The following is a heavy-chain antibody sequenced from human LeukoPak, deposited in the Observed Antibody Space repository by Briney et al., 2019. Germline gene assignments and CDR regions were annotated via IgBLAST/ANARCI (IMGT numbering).Heavy chain of an antibody. CDR3: VRHRSGTSLDY. V-gene: IGHV4-59*08. CDR2: IYYSGST. D-gene: IGHD1/OR15-1a*01. CDR1: GVSISSYD. J-gene: IGHJ4*02. Sequence: PSETLSLTCTASGVSISSYDWNWIRQPPGKGLEWIGYIYYSGSTDYNPSLKSRVTISVDTSKNNFSLELTSVTAADTVVYYCVRHRSGTSLDYWGQGTLVTVSS.